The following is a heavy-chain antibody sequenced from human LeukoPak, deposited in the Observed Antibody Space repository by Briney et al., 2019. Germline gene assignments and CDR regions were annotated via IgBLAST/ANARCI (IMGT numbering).Heavy chain of an antibody. V-gene: IGHV3-21*01. J-gene: IGHJ4*02. CDR2: ISSSSSYI. CDR1: GFTFSSYG. D-gene: IGHD5-18*01. Sequence: LGGSLRLSCAASGFTFSSYGMSWVRQAPGKGLEWVSSISSSSSYIYYADSVKGRFTISRDNAKNSLYLQMNSLRAEDTAVYYCARDRVGGYSYLDYWGQGTLVTVSS. CDR3: ARDRVGGYSYLDY.